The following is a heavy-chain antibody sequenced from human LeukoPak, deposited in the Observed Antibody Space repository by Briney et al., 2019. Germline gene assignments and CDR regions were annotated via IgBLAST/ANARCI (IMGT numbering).Heavy chain of an antibody. V-gene: IGHV3-33*01. CDR2: IWYDGSNK. D-gene: IGHD5-12*01. CDR1: GFTFSSYG. CDR3: ARGQDIVATEYYFDY. Sequence: PGRSPRLSCAASGFTFSSYGMHWVRQAPGKGLEWVAVIWYDGSNKYYADSVKGRFTISRDNSKNTLYLQMNSLRAEDTAVYHCARGQDIVATEYYFDYWGQGTLVTVSS. J-gene: IGHJ4*02.